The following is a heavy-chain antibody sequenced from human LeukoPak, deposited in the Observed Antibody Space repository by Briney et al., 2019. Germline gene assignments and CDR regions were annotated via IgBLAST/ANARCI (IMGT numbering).Heavy chain of an antibody. D-gene: IGHD1-26*01. Sequence: SETLSLTCTVSGGSISSSSYYWGWIRQPPGKGLEWIGTIYYSGSTYYNPSLKSRVTISVDTSKNQLSLKLSSLTAADTAVYYCARHEYSGSYYGLSWFDPWGQGTLVTVSS. CDR1: GGSISSSSYY. V-gene: IGHV4-39*01. CDR2: IYYSGST. CDR3: ARHEYSGSYYGLSWFDP. J-gene: IGHJ5*02.